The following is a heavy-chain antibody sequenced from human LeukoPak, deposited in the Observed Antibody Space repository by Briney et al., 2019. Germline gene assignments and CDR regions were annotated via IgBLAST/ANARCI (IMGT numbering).Heavy chain of an antibody. Sequence: GGSLRLSCAASGFTFSSYAMSWVRQAPGKGLEWVSAISGSGGSTYYADSVKGRFTISRDNAKNSLYLQMNSLRAEDTAVYYCARASAYDFWSGLIYYFDYWGQGTLVTVSS. V-gene: IGHV3-23*01. CDR3: ARASAYDFWSGLIYYFDY. CDR1: GFTFSSYA. J-gene: IGHJ4*02. D-gene: IGHD3-3*01. CDR2: ISGSGGST.